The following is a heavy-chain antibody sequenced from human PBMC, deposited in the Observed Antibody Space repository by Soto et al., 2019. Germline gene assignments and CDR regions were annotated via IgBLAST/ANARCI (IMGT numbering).Heavy chain of an antibody. V-gene: IGHV1-24*01. J-gene: IGHJ4*02. Sequence: ASVKVPCKVSGYTLTGLSMHWARQAPGKGLEWMGGFDTEDGETIYAQKFQDRVTMTEDTSTDTAYMEQSSLRSEDTAVYYFATTDLGKQWPQRSVYFDYWGQGSLVTVSS. CDR2: FDTEDGET. CDR3: ATTDLGKQWPQRSVYFDY. CDR1: GYTLTGLS. D-gene: IGHD6-19*01.